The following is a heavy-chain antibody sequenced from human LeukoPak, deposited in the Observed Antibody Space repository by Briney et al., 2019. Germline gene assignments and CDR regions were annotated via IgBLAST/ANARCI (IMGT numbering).Heavy chain of an antibody. D-gene: IGHD5-12*01. J-gene: IGHJ4*02. CDR1: GFTFSSYA. Sequence: GRSLRLSCAASGFTFSSYAMHWVRQAPGKGLEWVAVISYDGSNKYYADSVKGRFTISRDNSKNTLYLQMNSLRAEDTAVYYCAKGDQWLSDIFDGWGQGTLVTVSS. CDR2: ISYDGSNK. CDR3: AKGDQWLSDIFDG. V-gene: IGHV3-30*04.